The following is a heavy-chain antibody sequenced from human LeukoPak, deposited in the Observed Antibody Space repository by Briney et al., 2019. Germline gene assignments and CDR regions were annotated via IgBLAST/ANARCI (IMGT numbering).Heavy chain of an antibody. D-gene: IGHD1-26*01. V-gene: IGHV4-4*02. CDR1: GGSISNGNW. J-gene: IGHJ4*02. Sequence: PSGTVSLTCRVSGGSISNGNWWSWVRQPPGKGLEWIGEIYRTGSANYNPSLKSRVTISVDKSKNQFSLSLNSVTAADTAVYYCVRCGSYCLDYWGQGTLVTVSS. CDR2: IYRTGSA. CDR3: VRCGSYCLDY.